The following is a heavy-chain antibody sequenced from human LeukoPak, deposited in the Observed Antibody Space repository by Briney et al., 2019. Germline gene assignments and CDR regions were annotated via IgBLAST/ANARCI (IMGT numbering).Heavy chain of an antibody. V-gene: IGHV3-33*01. D-gene: IGHD6-19*01. CDR3: ARYYSGSDY. J-gene: IGHJ4*02. Sequence: GGSLRLSCEASGFTFSNYGMHWVRQAPGKGLEWVAVIWYDGSNEYYADSVKGRFTISRDNSRNTLYLQMNSLRVEDTAVYYCARYYSGSDYWGQGTLVTVSS. CDR1: GFTFSNYG. CDR2: IWYDGSNE.